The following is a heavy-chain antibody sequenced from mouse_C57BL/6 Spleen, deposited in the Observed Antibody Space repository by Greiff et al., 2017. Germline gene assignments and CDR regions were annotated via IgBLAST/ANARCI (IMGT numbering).Heavy chain of an antibody. CDR1: GYTFTSYW. Sequence: QVQLQQPGAELVKPGASVKLSCKASGYTFTSYWMHWVKQRPGKGLEWIGQIYPGDGDTNYNGKFKGKATLTADKSSSTAYMQLSSLTSEDSAVYFCASPYAMDYWGQGTSVTVSS. J-gene: IGHJ4*01. CDR3: ASPYAMDY. CDR2: IYPGDGDT. V-gene: IGHV1-80*01.